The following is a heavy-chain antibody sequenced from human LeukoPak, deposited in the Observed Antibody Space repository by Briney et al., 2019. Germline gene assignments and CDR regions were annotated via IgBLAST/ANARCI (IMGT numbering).Heavy chain of an antibody. CDR3: AKALYYYDSSGYYSFDY. V-gene: IGHV3-30*02. D-gene: IGHD3-22*01. J-gene: IGHJ4*02. CDR2: IRYDGSNK. CDR1: GFTFSINA. Sequence: GGSLRLSCEGSGFTFSINAMHWVRQAPGKGLEWVAFIRYDGSNKYYADSVKGRFTISRDNSKNTLYLQMKSLRAEDTAVYYCAKALYYYDSSGYYSFDYWGQGTLVTVSS.